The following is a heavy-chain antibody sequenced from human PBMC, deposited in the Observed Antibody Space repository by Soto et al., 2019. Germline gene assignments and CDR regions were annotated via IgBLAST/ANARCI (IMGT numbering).Heavy chain of an antibody. J-gene: IGHJ4*02. CDR2: IKSKTGGGTT. CDR1: GFTFSNAW. CDR3: ATGGSRGDY. V-gene: IGHV3-15*01. Sequence: PGGSLRLSCAASGFTFSNAWMNWVRQAPGERLEWVGRIKSKTGGGTTDYTAPVKGRFTISRDDSENTLYLQMDSLKTEDTAVYYCATGGSRGDYWGQGTLVTVSS. D-gene: IGHD3-16*01.